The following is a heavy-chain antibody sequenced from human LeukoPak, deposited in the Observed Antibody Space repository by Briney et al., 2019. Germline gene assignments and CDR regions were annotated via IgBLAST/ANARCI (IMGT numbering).Heavy chain of an antibody. Sequence: SETLSLTCTVSGGSIKSHFWSWVRQPPGKRLEWIGYIFHSGSTNYNPSLKSRVTISVDTSKNQFSLKLSSVTAADTAVYYCASQATPDDAFDIWGQGTMVTVSS. CDR1: GGSIKSHF. D-gene: IGHD5-12*01. CDR2: IFHSGST. J-gene: IGHJ3*02. CDR3: ASQATPDDAFDI. V-gene: IGHV4-59*11.